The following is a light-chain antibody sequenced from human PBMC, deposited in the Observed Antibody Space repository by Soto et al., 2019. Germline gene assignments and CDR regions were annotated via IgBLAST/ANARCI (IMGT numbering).Light chain of an antibody. CDR1: QSVSSY. J-gene: IGKJ5*01. CDR3: QQRSNWPPIN. V-gene: IGKV3-11*01. CDR2: DAS. Sequence: EIVLTQSPVTLSLSPGERATLSCRASQSVSSYLAWYQQKPGQAPRLLIYDASNRATGIPARFSGGGSGTDFTLTIDNLEPEDFAIYCCQQRSNWPPINFGQGTRLEIK.